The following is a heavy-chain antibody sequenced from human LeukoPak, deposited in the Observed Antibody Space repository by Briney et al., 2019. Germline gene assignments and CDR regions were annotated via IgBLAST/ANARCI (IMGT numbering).Heavy chain of an antibody. Sequence: ASVKVSCKVSGYALTVLSMHWVRQAPGKGLEWMGGFDPEDGETIYAQKFQGRVTMTEDTSTDAAYMELSSLRSEDTAVYYCATHLLGAPFTIFGVVIYPRREFDYWGQGTLVTVSS. D-gene: IGHD3-3*01. CDR1: GYALTVLS. V-gene: IGHV1-24*01. J-gene: IGHJ4*02. CDR2: FDPEDGET. CDR3: ATHLLGAPFTIFGVVIYPRREFDY.